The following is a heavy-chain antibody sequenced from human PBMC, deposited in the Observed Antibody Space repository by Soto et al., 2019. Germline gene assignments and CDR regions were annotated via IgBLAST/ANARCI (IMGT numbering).Heavy chain of an antibody. CDR1: GGSFSGYY. D-gene: IGHD3-3*01. V-gene: IGHV4-34*01. J-gene: IGHJ6*03. CDR2: INHSGST. CDR3: AGGRQVRITIFGVVPRYYYYMDV. Sequence: SETLSLTCAVYGGSFSGYYWSWIRQPPGKGLEWIGEINHSGSTNYNPSLKSRVTISVDTSKNQFSLKLSSVTAADTAVYYCAGGRQVRITIFGVVPRYYYYMDVWGKGTTVTVSS.